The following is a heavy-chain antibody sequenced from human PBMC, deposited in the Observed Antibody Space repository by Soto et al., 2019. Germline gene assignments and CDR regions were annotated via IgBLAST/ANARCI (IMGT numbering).Heavy chain of an antibody. V-gene: IGHV3-23*01. Sequence: DVQLLESGGGLVQPGGSLRLSCAASGFIFSDYAMTWVRQAPGKGLEWVSGIGGGGSDTYYVDSVKGRFTISRDNSKNTLYLQRNSLRAEDTALYYCAKDAVPFNGQWDWFDSWGQGTLVTVSS. CDR2: IGGGGSDT. J-gene: IGHJ5*01. CDR1: GFIFSDYA. CDR3: AKDAVPFNGQWDWFDS. D-gene: IGHD6-19*01.